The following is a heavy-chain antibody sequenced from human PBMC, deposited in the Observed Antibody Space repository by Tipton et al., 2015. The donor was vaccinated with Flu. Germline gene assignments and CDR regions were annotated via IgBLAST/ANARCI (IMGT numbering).Heavy chain of an antibody. Sequence: TLSLTCTVSGGSISSGSYYWSWIRQPAGKGLEWIGRIYTSGSTNYNPSLKSRVTISVDTSKNQFSLKLSSVTAADTALYYCAREKGGAVADRAEYFQHWGQGTLVTVSS. D-gene: IGHD6-19*01. CDR1: GGSISSGSYY. V-gene: IGHV4-61*02. CDR2: IYTSGST. J-gene: IGHJ1*01. CDR3: AREKGGAVADRAEYFQH.